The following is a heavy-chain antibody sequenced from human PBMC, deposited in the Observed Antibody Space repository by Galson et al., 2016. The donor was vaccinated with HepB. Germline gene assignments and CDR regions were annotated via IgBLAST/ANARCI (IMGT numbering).Heavy chain of an antibody. CDR2: ISGSSNST. D-gene: IGHD2/OR15-2a*01. Sequence: SLRLSCAASGFTFSDYYMNWIRQAPGKGLEWVSYISGSSNSTYYADSVKGRFTISRDNAKNTLYLQMTSLRAEDTAVYYWARVVHSKAFGIWGLGTLVTVSS. V-gene: IGHV3-11*06. J-gene: IGHJ3*02. CDR3: ARVVHSKAFGI. CDR1: GFTFSDYY.